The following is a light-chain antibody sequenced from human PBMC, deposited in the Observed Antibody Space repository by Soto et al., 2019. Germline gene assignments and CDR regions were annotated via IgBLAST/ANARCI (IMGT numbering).Light chain of an antibody. CDR1: GSNLGRNY. Sequence: QSVLTQPPSVSATPGQKVTISCSGSGSNLGRNYVSWHQQLPGTAPKLLIYDNVYRFSGIPDRFSGSKSGTSATLGITGLQTGDEGDYYCGSWDNSLSSYVFGTGTKVTVL. J-gene: IGLJ1*01. CDR2: DNV. CDR3: GSWDNSLSSYV. V-gene: IGLV1-51*01.